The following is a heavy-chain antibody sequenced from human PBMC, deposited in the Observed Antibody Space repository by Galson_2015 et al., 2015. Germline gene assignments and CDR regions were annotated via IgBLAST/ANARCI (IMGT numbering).Heavy chain of an antibody. V-gene: IGHV4-61*01. Sequence: SETLSLTCTVSGYSVSGGSYYWSWLRQPPGKGLEWIAYIYYTGSTNYNPSLKSRVTISVDTSKNQFSLKLSSVTAADTAVYYCARGVVGGYYFDYWGQGTLVTVSS. CDR1: GYSVSGGSYY. J-gene: IGHJ4*02. CDR2: IYYTGST. CDR3: ARGVVGGYYFDY. D-gene: IGHD2-15*01.